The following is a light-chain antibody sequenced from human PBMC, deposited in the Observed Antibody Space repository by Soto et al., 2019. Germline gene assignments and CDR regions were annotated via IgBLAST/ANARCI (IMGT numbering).Light chain of an antibody. CDR2: DVS. Sequence: QPRSVCGSPGQSVSISCTGTSSDVGRYSYVSWYQQHPGKAPKLMIYDVSERPSGVPDRFSGSKSGNTASLTISGLQAEDEADYYCCSYAGTYTGVFGTGTKVTVL. V-gene: IGLV2-11*01. CDR3: CSYAGTYTGV. CDR1: SSDVGRYSY. J-gene: IGLJ1*01.